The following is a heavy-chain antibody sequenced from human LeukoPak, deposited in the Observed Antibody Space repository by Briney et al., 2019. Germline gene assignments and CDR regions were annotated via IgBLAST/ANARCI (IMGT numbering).Heavy chain of an antibody. CDR3: ARQAYGSHFDAFDI. V-gene: IGHV5-51*01. J-gene: IGHJ3*02. Sequence: GESLKISCKASGYRFTTDYIGWVRQMPGKGLEWMGIIYPDDSETNYSPSFQGQVSMSVDKSTTTAYLQWSSLKASDTAIYYCARQAYGSHFDAFDIWGQGTMVTVSS. CDR2: IYPDDSET. CDR1: GYRFTTDY. D-gene: IGHD3-22*01.